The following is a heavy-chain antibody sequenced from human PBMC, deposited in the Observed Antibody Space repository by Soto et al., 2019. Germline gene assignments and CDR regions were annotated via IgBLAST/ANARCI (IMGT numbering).Heavy chain of an antibody. CDR3: ARETEQLGFYYYYGMDV. Sequence: PGGSLRLSCAASGFTFSSYGMHWVRQAPGKGLEWVAVIWYDGSNKYYADSVKGRFTISRDNSKNTLYLQMNSLRAEDTAVYYCARETEQLGFYYYYGMDVWGQGTTVTVSS. D-gene: IGHD6-6*01. J-gene: IGHJ6*02. V-gene: IGHV3-33*01. CDR1: GFTFSSYG. CDR2: IWYDGSNK.